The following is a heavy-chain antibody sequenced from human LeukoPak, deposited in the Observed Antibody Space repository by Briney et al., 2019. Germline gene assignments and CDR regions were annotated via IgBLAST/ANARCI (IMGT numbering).Heavy chain of an antibody. V-gene: IGHV1-18*01. CDR2: VSPYNGNT. CDR1: GYTFTDYD. Sequence: ASVKVSCKTSGYTFTDYDITWVRQAPGQGLEWMGRVSPYNGNTYYSQRFQGRGTITKDTSTGTAYMDLRNLRDDDTAMYYCARNGRVRRVVKDLFEYWGQGTLVAVPS. J-gene: IGHJ4*02. CDR3: ARNGRVRRVVKDLFEY. D-gene: IGHD3-10*01.